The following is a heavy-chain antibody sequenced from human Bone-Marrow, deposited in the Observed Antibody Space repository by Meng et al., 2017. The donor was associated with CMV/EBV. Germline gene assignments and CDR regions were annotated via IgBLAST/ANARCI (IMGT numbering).Heavy chain of an antibody. CDR2: IYYSGST. Sequence: SEPLSLTFTVSGGSISSSSYYWGWIRQPPGKGLEWIGSIYYSGSTYYNPSLKSRVTISVDKSKNQFSLKLSSVIAAGTAVYYCARDFTAAIGYWGQGTLVTVSS. D-gene: IGHD2-2*01. CDR3: ARDFTAAIGY. V-gene: IGHV4-39*02. J-gene: IGHJ4*02. CDR1: GGSISSSSYY.